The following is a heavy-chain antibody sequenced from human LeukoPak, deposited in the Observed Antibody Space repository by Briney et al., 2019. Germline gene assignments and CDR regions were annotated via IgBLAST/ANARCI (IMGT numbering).Heavy chain of an antibody. CDR3: AMTYYYGSGSPNLDAFDI. CDR2: IYYSGST. V-gene: IGHV4-59*01. J-gene: IGHJ3*02. Sequence: PSETLSLTCAVYGGSFSGYYWSWIRQPPGKGLEWIGYIYYSGSTNYNPSLKSRVTISVDTSKNQFSLKLSSVTAADAAVYYCAMTYYYGSGSPNLDAFDIWGQGTMVTVSS. D-gene: IGHD3-10*01. CDR1: GGSFSGYY.